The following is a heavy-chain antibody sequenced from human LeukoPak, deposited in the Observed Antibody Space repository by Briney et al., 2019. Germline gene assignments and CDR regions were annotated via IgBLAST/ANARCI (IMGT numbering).Heavy chain of an antibody. CDR3: AKSDTAMVMVY. CDR1: GFTFDDYA. D-gene: IGHD5-18*01. CDR2: ISWKSDYI. J-gene: IGHJ4*02. Sequence: PGRSLRLSCAASGFTFDDYAMHWVRQAPGKGLEWVSGISWKSDYIGYAESVKGRFTISRDNAKNSLYLQMNSLRAEDTAVYYCAKSDTAMVMVYWGQGTLVTVSS. V-gene: IGHV3-9*01.